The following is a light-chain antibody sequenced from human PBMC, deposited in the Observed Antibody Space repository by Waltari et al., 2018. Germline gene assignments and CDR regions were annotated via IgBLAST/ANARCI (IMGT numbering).Light chain of an antibody. V-gene: IGLV2-14*01. Sequence: QSALTQPTSVSGSPGQSITISCTGTNSDIRASNYVSWYQHHPGKAPILFLFEVTLRSAGVSHRFSGSKSGNTASLTISGLQAEDESDYFCASYIGSALELFGGGTRLTVL. CDR2: EVT. J-gene: IGLJ3*02. CDR1: NSDIRASNY. CDR3: ASYIGSALEL.